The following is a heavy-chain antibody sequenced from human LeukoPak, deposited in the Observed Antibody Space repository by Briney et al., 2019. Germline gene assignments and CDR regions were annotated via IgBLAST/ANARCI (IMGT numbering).Heavy chain of an antibody. V-gene: IGHV3-21*06. CDR2: ISASSRYI. CDR1: GFNFNAYS. Sequence: GGSLRLSCAASGFNFNAYSMNWVRQTPGKGLEWVSSISASSRYIYYADSIKGRFTISRDNANNFLYLQMNSLRAEDTAVYYCATETNGRHYDYWGQGTLLTVSS. J-gene: IGHJ4*02. D-gene: IGHD1-14*01. CDR3: ATETNGRHYDY.